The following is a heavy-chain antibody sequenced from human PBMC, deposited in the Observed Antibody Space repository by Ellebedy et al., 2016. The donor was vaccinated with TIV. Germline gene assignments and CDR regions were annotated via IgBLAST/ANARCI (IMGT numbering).Heavy chain of an antibody. V-gene: IGHV3-11*01. J-gene: IGHJ4*02. CDR1: GFTFSDYY. Sequence: GESLKISCAASGFTFSDYYRTWIRQAPGKGLEWISYISIDGGAIYYTDSVKGRFTISRDNAAHSLYLQINSLRADDTAVYYCARFRYTSAWQLGHNGLDCWGQGTLVSVSS. CDR2: ISIDGGAI. CDR3: ARFRYTSAWQLGHNGLDC. D-gene: IGHD6-19*01.